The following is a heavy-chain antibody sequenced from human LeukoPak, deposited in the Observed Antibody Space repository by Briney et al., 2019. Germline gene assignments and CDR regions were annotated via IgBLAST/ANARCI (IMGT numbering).Heavy chain of an antibody. CDR3: ARDLISGHYTFDF. V-gene: IGHV3-48*02. J-gene: IGHJ4*02. CDR1: GFTFSSFG. D-gene: IGHD4-11*01. Sequence: GGSLRLSCAASGFTFSSFGMNWVRQAPGQGLEWVSYISSSSSTRNYADSVKGRFTISRDNAKNSLYLQMNSLRDEDTAVYYCARDLISGHYTFDFWGQGTLVTVSS. CDR2: ISSSSSTR.